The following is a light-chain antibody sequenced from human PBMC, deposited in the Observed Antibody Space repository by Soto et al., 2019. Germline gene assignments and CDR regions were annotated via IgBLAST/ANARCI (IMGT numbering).Light chain of an antibody. CDR3: QQYYSTPDT. V-gene: IGKV4-1*01. Sequence: DIVMTQSPDSLAVSLGEGATINCKSSQSGLYSSNNKNYLAWYQQKPGQPPKLLIYWASTRESGVPDRFSGSGSGTDFTLTISSLQAEDVAVYYCQQYYSTPDTFGQGTKLEIK. CDR1: QSGLYSSNNKNY. CDR2: WAS. J-gene: IGKJ2*01.